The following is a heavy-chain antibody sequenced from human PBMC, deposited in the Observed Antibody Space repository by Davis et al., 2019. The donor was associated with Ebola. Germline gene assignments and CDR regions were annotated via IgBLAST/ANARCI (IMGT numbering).Heavy chain of an antibody. Sequence: GESLKTPCAASGFTFSSHSMNWVRQAPGKGLEWVSSISSSSSYIYYAESVKGRFTISRDNAKNSLYLQMNSLRDEDTAVYYCARGGTYCSGGSCYPTLPYYYYYYGMDVWGQGTTVTVSS. V-gene: IGHV3-21*01. J-gene: IGHJ6*02. CDR3: ARGGTYCSGGSCYPTLPYYYYYYGMDV. CDR2: ISSSSSYI. CDR1: GFTFSSHS. D-gene: IGHD2-15*01.